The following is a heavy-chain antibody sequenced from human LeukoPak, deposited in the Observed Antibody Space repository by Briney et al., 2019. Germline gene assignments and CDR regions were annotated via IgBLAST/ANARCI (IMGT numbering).Heavy chain of an antibody. CDR3: AKDLTRFPPVVRGGTWDY. V-gene: IGHV3-23*01. CDR1: GFTFSSYA. Sequence: PGGSLRLSCAASGFTFSSYAMSWVRQAPGKGLEWVSAISGSGGSTYYADPVKGRFTVSRDNSKNTLYLQMNSLRAEDTAVYYCAKDLTRFPPVVRGGTWDYWGQGTLVTVSS. CDR2: ISGSGGST. D-gene: IGHD3-10*01. J-gene: IGHJ4*02.